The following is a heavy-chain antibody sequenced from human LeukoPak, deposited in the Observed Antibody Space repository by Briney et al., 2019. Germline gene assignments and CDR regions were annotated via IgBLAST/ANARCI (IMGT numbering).Heavy chain of an antibody. CDR2: IGGSAANT. CDR3: AKNVQYSSSPFDY. D-gene: IGHD6-6*01. V-gene: IGHV3-23*01. CDR1: GFTFSNYA. J-gene: IGHJ4*02. Sequence: GGSLRLSCAASGFTFSNYAMSWVRQAPGKGLGWVSAIGGSAANTYYADSVKGRFTISRDNSGNTLYLQMNSLRAEDTAVYYCAKNVQYSSSPFDYWGQGTLVTVSS.